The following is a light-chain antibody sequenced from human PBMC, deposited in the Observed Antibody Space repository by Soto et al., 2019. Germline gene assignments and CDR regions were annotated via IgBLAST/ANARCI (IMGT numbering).Light chain of an antibody. Sequence: QSVLTQPASVSGSPGQSITISCTGTSSDVGLYDYVSWYQHHPGKAPQLMLFAVCNRPSGVSNRFSASKSGNTASLSISGLQAEDEDDYYCCSYTSDSSYVFGSGTKVTVL. CDR2: AVC. V-gene: IGLV2-14*01. CDR3: CSYTSDSSYV. J-gene: IGLJ1*01. CDR1: SSDVGLYDY.